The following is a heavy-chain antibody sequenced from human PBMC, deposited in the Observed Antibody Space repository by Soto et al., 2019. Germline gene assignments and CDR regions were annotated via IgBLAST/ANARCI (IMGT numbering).Heavy chain of an antibody. Sequence: QVQLVQSGAEVKKPGASVKVSCKASGYTFTSYYMHWVRQPPGQGLEWMGIINPSGGSTSYAQKFQGRVTMTRETSTSTVYMEMSSLISEDTAVYYCARDMASGGMVAFDYWGQGTLVTVSS. J-gene: IGHJ4*02. CDR2: INPSGGST. D-gene: IGHD2-15*01. CDR1: GYTFTSYY. V-gene: IGHV1-46*01. CDR3: ARDMASGGMVAFDY.